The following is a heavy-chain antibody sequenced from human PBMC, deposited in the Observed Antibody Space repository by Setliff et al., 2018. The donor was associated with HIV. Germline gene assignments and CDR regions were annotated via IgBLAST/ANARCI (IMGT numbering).Heavy chain of an antibody. CDR3: AKGHYSSGDSKQNGFDM. J-gene: IGHJ3*02. V-gene: IGHV3-23*01. CDR2: IYDSGDI. Sequence: PGGSLRLSCAASGFIFNDYWMIWVRQPPGKGLEWVSRIYDSGDIWYADSVKGRFTISRDNSKNTLYLQMNSLRAEDTVVYYCAKGHYSSGDSKQNGFDMWGQGTMVTVSS. CDR1: GFIFNDYW. D-gene: IGHD3-22*01.